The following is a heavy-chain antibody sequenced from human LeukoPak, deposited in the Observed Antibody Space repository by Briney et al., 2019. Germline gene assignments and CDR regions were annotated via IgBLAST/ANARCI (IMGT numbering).Heavy chain of an antibody. J-gene: IGHJ4*02. CDR2: ISSNGGST. V-gene: IGHV3-64*01. CDR3: ARWAQGGGFIHFDS. Sequence: PGGSLRLSCAASGFTFSSYAMHWVRQAPGKGLEYVSAISSNGGSTYYANSVKGRFTISRDNSKNTLYLQMGSLRAEDMAVYYGARWAQGGGFIHFDSWGRET. D-gene: IGHD3-9*01. CDR1: GFTFSSYA.